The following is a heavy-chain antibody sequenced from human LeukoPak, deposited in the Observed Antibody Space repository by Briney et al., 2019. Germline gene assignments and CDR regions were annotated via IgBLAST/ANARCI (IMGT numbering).Heavy chain of an antibody. V-gene: IGHV3-11*03. CDR3: ARTLVAAPGSKGGP. CDR2: ISGSSTYS. D-gene: IGHD6-13*01. CDR1: GFSFSDYY. Sequence: GGSLRLSFAASGFSFSDYYMSWIRQAPGKGLEWLSYISGSSTYSDYADSVKGRFTISRDNAKDSLYLQMNSLRVEDTAVYYCARTLVAAPGSKGGPWGQGTLVTVSS. J-gene: IGHJ5*02.